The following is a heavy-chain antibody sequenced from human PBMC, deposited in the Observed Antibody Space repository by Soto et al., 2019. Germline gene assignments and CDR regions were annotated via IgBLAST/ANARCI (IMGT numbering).Heavy chain of an antibody. Sequence: ASVKVSCKASGYTFTGYYMHWVRQAPGQGLEWMGWINPNSGGTNYAQKFQGRVTMTRDTSISTAYMELSRLRSDDTAVYYCATHSGIQLPPPNYYYYYGMDVWGQGTTVTVSS. CDR2: INPNSGGT. D-gene: IGHD5-18*01. CDR3: ATHSGIQLPPPNYYYYYGMDV. V-gene: IGHV1-2*02. CDR1: GYTFTGYY. J-gene: IGHJ6*02.